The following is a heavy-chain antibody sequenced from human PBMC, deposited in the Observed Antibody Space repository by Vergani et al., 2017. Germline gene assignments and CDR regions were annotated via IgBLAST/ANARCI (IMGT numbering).Heavy chain of an antibody. D-gene: IGHD6-19*01. CDR2: IYYSGST. CDR3: ARHSTVEWLVKLGWYDP. V-gene: IGHV4-39*01. Sequence: QLQLQESGPGLVKPSATLSLTCSVSGASIRSRNYYWGWIRQPPGKGLEWIASIYYSGSTYYNPSLKSRVTISVDTSKNQFSLKLSSVTAADTAVYFCARHSTVEWLVKLGWYDPWGEGIMVTVSS. CDR1: GASIRSRNYY. J-gene: IGHJ5*02.